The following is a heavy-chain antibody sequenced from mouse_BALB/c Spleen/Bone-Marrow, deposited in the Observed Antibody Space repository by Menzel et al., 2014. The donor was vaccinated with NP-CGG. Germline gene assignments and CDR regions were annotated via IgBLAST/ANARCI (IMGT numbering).Heavy chain of an antibody. CDR2: ISSGGSHT. CDR1: GFAFSSYD. Sequence: DVMLVESGGGLVKPGGSLKLSCAVSGFAFSSYDMSWVRQTPEKRLEWVATISSGGSHTYYPDSVKGRFTISRDNARNTLYLQMSSLRSEDTALYYCARRWLLPYAMDYWGQGTSVTVSS. J-gene: IGHJ4*01. V-gene: IGHV5-9*02. D-gene: IGHD2-3*01. CDR3: ARRWLLPYAMDY.